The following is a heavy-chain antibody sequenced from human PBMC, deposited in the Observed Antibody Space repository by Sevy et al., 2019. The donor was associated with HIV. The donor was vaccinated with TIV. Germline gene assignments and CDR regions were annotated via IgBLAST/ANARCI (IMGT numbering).Heavy chain of an antibody. CDR1: GGSITSTY. CDR2: IDYNGHI. CDR3: AGENAWGRGYS. D-gene: IGHD1-26*01. V-gene: IGHV4-59*12. J-gene: IGHJ4*02. Sequence: SETLSLTCTVSGGSITSTYWNWIRQPSGKGLEWIANIDYNGHINYNPSLKSRVTLSLDTSKNQFSLRLSSVTAADTAMYYCAGENAWGRGYSWGQGSLVTVSS.